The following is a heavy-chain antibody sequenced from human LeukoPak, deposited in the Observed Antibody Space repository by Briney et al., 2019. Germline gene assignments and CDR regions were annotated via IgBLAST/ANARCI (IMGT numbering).Heavy chain of an antibody. CDR1: GFTFSSYS. J-gene: IGHJ4*02. D-gene: IGHD4-17*01. CDR3: ARDAVTEYDY. CDR2: ISSSSSYI. V-gene: IGHV3-21*01. Sequence: GGSLRLSCAASGFTFSSYSMNRVRQAPGKGLEWVSSISSSSSYIYYADSVKGRFTISRDNAKNSLYLQMDSLRAEDTAVYYCARDAVTEYDYWGQGTLVTVSS.